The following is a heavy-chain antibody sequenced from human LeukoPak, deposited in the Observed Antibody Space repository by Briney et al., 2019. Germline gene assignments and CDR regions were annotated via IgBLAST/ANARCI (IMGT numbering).Heavy chain of an antibody. CDR3: AKGPSGSYFPYYFDY. CDR1: GFTFSDYT. Sequence: GGSLRLSCAASGFTFSDYTMNWVRQAPGKGLEWVSSISSGGTYKYYADSVKGRFTISRDNSKNTLYLQMNSLRAEDTAVYCCAKGPSGSYFPYYFDYWGQGTLVTVSS. CDR2: ISSGGTYK. V-gene: IGHV3-21*04. D-gene: IGHD1-26*01. J-gene: IGHJ4*02.